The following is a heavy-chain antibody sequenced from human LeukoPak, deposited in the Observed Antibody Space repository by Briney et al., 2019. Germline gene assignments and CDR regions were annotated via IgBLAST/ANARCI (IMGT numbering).Heavy chain of an antibody. D-gene: IGHD6-19*01. J-gene: IGHJ4*02. Sequence: GGSLRLSCAASGFTFSSYGMHWVSQAPGKGLEWVAVIWYDGSNKYYADSVKGRFTISRDNSKNTLYLQMNSLRAEDTAVYYCARDRRYSSGWYGVVLGYWGQGTLVTVSS. CDR3: ARDRRYSSGWYGVVLGY. V-gene: IGHV3-33*01. CDR2: IWYDGSNK. CDR1: GFTFSSYG.